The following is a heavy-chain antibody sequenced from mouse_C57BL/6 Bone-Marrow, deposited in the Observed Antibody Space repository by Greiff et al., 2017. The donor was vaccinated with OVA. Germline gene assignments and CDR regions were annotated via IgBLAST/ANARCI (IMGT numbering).Heavy chain of an antibody. CDR2: IHPNSGST. J-gene: IGHJ3*01. CDR3: ANYYGPWFAY. CDR1: GYTFTSYW. D-gene: IGHD1-1*01. Sequence: QVQLQQSGAELVKPGASVKLSCKASGYTFTSYWMHWVKQRPGQGLEWIGMIHPNSGSTNYNEKFKSKATLTVDKSSSTAYMQLSSLTSEDSAVYYCANYYGPWFAYWGQGTLVTVSA. V-gene: IGHV1-64*01.